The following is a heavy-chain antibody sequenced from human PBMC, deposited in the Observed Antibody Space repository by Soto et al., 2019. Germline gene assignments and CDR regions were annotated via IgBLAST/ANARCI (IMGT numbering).Heavy chain of an antibody. V-gene: IGHV4-34*01. D-gene: IGHD6-19*01. CDR3: ARLASGWQYYYFDF. J-gene: IGHJ2*01. Sequence: LEDPSLPCAVHGGCFQPYLLGWVPQPPGKGLEWIGEINHSGSTNYNPSLTRRATLSVDTSKNQVSLKLTSVTAADTAVYYCARLASGWQYYYFDFWGRGTPVTVS. CDR2: INHSGST. CDR1: GGCFQPYL.